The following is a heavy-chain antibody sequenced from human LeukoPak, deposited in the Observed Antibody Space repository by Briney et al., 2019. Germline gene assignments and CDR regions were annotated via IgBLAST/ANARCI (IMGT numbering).Heavy chain of an antibody. J-gene: IGHJ4*02. V-gene: IGHV1-46*01. CDR2: INPSGGST. Sequence: GASVKVSCKASGHTFTNYYMHWVRQAPGQGLEWMGIINPSGGSTSYAQKFQGRVTMTRDTSTSTVYMELSSLRSEDTAVYYCARDLGGDPVAYWGQGTLVTVSS. CDR1: GHTFTNYY. CDR3: ARDLGGDPVAY.